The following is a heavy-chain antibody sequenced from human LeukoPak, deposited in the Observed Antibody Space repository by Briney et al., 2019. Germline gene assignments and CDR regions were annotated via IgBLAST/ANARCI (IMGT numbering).Heavy chain of an antibody. CDR1: GFTFSSYG. J-gene: IGHJ4*02. D-gene: IGHD2-2*02. CDR3: AKVGYCSSTSCYKGYFDY. CDR2: ISYDGSNK. V-gene: IGHV3-30*18. Sequence: GGSLRLSCAASGFTFSSYGMHWVRQAPGKGLEWVAVISYDGSNKYYADSVKGRFTISRDNSKNTLYLQMNSLRADDTAVYYCAKVGYCSSTSCYKGYFDYWGQGTLVTVSS.